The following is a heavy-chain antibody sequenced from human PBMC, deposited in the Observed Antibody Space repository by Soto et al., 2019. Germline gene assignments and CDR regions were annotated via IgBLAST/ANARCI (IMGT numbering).Heavy chain of an antibody. CDR2: IYYDGSKK. J-gene: IGHJ4*02. V-gene: IGHV3-33*01. D-gene: IGHD3-10*01. CDR1: GFTFDNFG. Sequence: QVQLVESGGGVVQPGRSLRLSCAASGFTFDNFGMHWVRQAPGKGLGGVSVIYYDGSKKYYADSVRGRFTISRDNSKNMLYLQMDSLRAEDTATYYCARSPRVRGGTASRGCWGQGTLVTVSS. CDR3: ARSPRVRGGTASRGC.